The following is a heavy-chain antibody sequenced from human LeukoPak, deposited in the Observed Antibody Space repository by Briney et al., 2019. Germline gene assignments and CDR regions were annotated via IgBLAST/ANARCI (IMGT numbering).Heavy chain of an antibody. CDR1: GFTLTNYW. CDR3: ARGYI. Sequence: PGGSLRLSCAASGFTLTNYWMSWVRQAPGKGLEWVATIKPDGSDKAYVASVKGRFTISRDNAKNSLYLQMDSLRAEDTAVYYCARGYIGGHGTMDTVSS. J-gene: IGHJ3*02. V-gene: IGHV3-7*01. CDR2: IKPDGSDK. D-gene: IGHD1-1*01.